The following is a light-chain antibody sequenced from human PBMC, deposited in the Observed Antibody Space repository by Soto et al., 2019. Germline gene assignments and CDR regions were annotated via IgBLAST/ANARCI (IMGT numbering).Light chain of an antibody. CDR2: DAS. CDR1: QSVSSY. V-gene: IGKV3-11*01. CDR3: QQRSNWYT. J-gene: IGKJ2*01. Sequence: EIVLTQSPATLSLSPGERATLSCRASQSVSSYLAWYPQKPGQAPRLLIYDASNRATGIPARFSGSWSGTDFTLTISSLEPEDFAVYYCQQRSNWYTFGQGTKLEIK.